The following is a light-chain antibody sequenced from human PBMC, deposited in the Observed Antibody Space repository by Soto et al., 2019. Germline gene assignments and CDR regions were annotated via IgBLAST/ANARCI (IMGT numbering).Light chain of an antibody. CDR1: SGHSSYA. V-gene: IGLV4-69*01. J-gene: IGLJ2*01. Sequence: QLVLTQSPSASASLGASVKLTCTLSSGHSSYAIAWHQQQPEKGPRYLMKLNSDGSHSKGDGIPDRFSGSSSGAERYLTISSLQSEDEADYYCHTWGIGIQDVVFGGGTKLTVL. CDR3: HTWGIGIQDVV. CDR2: LNSDGSH.